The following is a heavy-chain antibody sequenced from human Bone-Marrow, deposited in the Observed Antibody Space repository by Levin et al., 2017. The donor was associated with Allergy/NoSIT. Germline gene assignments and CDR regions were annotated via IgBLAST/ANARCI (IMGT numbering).Heavy chain of an antibody. CDR2: ISFDGSEK. J-gene: IGHJ4*02. CDR1: GFSFSRYP. CDR3: ARGSDILEGSPFDD. Sequence: GESLKISCAASGFSFSRYPMHWVRQAPGKAPEWLTVISFDGSEKKTADSVKGRFTISRDNSKKTLYLQMNSLRTEDTAVYYCARGSDILEGSPFDDWGQGTLVTVSS. V-gene: IGHV3-30*04. D-gene: IGHD3-9*01.